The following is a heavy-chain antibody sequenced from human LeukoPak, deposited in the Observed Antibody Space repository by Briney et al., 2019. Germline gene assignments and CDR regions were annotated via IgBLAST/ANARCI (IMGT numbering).Heavy chain of an antibody. Sequence: GGSLRLSCAASGSGFTFSDHYIDWVRQAPGKGLEWVSAISGSGGSTYYADSVKGRFTISRDNAKNTLYLQMNSLRAEDTAVYYCARGYYDFWSGYYTLFDYWGQGTLVTVSS. CDR1: GSGFTFSDHY. CDR2: ISGSGGST. V-gene: IGHV3-23*01. J-gene: IGHJ4*02. CDR3: ARGYYDFWSGYYTLFDY. D-gene: IGHD3-3*01.